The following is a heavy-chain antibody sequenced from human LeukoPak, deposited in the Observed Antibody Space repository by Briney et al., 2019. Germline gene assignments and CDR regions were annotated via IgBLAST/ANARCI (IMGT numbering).Heavy chain of an antibody. CDR1: GYTLTNYD. D-gene: IGHD2-21*02. CDR3: ARVCGGDCYHYDAFDI. CDR2: MNPNSGNT. J-gene: IGHJ3*02. V-gene: IGHV1-8*03. Sequence: ALVKVSFKASGYTLTNYDINWVRPAAGQGREWMGWMNPNSGNTGYAQKFQGRVTITRNTSINTAYMELSSLRSADTAVYYCARVCGGDCYHYDAFDIWGQGTMVTVSS.